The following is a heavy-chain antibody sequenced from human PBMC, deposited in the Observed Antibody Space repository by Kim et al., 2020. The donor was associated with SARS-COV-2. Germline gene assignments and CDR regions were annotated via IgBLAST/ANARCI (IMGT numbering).Heavy chain of an antibody. CDR2: IKSKTDGGTT. Sequence: GGSLRLSCAASGFTFSNAWMSWVRQASGKGLEWVGRIKSKTDGGTTDYAAPVKGRFTISRDDSKNTLYLQMNSLKTEDTAVYYCTTGVGSYYDSSGYYLRIVIGMDVWGQGTTVTVSS. V-gene: IGHV3-15*01. D-gene: IGHD3-22*01. J-gene: IGHJ6*02. CDR3: TTGVGSYYDSSGYYLRIVIGMDV. CDR1: GFTFSNAW.